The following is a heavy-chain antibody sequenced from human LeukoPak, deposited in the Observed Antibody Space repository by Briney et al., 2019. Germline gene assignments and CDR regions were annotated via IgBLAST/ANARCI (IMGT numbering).Heavy chain of an antibody. CDR3: ARSVPYSSPSSN. D-gene: IGHD6-13*01. Sequence: GASVKVSCKASEYSFTGFYIQWMRQAPGQGLEWMGWINPNTGDTNSAPKFQGRITLTSDTSIRTAYMEISRLTSDDTAVYFCARSVPYSSPSSNWGQGTLVTVSS. V-gene: IGHV1-2*02. J-gene: IGHJ4*02. CDR2: INPNTGDT. CDR1: EYSFTGFY.